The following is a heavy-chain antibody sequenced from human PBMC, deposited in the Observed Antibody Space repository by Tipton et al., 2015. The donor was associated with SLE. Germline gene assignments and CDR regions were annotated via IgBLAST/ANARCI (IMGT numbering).Heavy chain of an antibody. Sequence: TLSLTCAVYGGSFSGYYWSWIRKPPGKGLEWIGETNHSGSTNYNPSLKSRVTISVDTSKNQFSLKLSSVTAADTAVYYCARTGYSSSWLYFQHWGQGTLVTVSS. D-gene: IGHD6-13*01. CDR1: GGSFSGYY. V-gene: IGHV4-34*01. J-gene: IGHJ1*01. CDR2: TNHSGST. CDR3: ARTGYSSSWLYFQH.